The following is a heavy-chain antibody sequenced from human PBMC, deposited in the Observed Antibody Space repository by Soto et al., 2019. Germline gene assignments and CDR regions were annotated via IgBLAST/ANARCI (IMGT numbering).Heavy chain of an antibody. CDR1: GFSVTCNY. CDR3: ARGLYNTTWYSYNWFDP. CDR2: MYSGGNP. J-gene: IGHJ5*02. D-gene: IGHD6-13*01. Sequence: GGSLRLSCAASGFSVTCNYVAWVRQPPGRGLEWVSLMYSGGNPYYADSVRGRFTIAIESSKNILYLQMNSLRAEDTAMYYCARGLYNTTWYSYNWFDPWGQGTLVTVSS. V-gene: IGHV3-53*01.